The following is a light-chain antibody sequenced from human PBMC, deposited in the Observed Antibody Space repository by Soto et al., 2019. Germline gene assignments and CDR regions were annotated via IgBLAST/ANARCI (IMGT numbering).Light chain of an antibody. V-gene: IGLV2-8*01. J-gene: IGLJ1*01. CDR3: SSDGGSNNLYV. CDR1: SSDVGAYKY. Sequence: QSALTQPPSASGSPGQSVTISCTGTSSDVGAYKYVSWYQQHPGKAPKVLIYEVSKRPSGVPDRFSGSKSGNTASLTVSGLQAEDEADYYCSSDGGSNNLYVFGSGTKLTVL. CDR2: EVS.